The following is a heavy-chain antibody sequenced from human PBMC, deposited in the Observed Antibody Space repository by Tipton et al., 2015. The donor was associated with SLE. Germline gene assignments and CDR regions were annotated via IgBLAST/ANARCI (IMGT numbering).Heavy chain of an antibody. V-gene: IGHV4-38-2*02. CDR3: ARGEGSSFY. D-gene: IGHD6-6*01. Sequence: TLSLTCTVSGGSISSHYWGWIRQPPGKGLEWIGSIYHSGSTYYNPSLKSRVTISVDTSKNQFSLKLSSVTAADTAVYYCARGEGSSFYWGQGTLVTVSS. CDR1: GGSISSHY. CDR2: IYHSGST. J-gene: IGHJ4*02.